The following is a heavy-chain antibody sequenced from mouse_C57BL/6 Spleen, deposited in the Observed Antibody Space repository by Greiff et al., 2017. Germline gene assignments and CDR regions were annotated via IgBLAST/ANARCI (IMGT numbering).Heavy chain of an antibody. Sequence: QVQLQQPGTELVKPGASVKLSCKASGYTFTSSWMHWVKQRPGQGLEGIGNINPSNGGTNYNEKFKSKATLTVDKSSSTAYMQLSSLTSEDSAVYYCARELVYYYGSSGAYWGQGTLVTVSA. CDR1: GYTFTSSW. CDR3: ARELVYYYGSSGAY. CDR2: INPSNGGT. D-gene: IGHD1-1*01. V-gene: IGHV1-53*01. J-gene: IGHJ3*01.